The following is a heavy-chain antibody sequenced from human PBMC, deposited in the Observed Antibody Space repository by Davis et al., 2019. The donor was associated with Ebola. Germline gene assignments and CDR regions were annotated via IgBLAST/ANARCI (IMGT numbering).Heavy chain of an antibody. CDR1: GGSFSGYY. CDR3: ASGTMVRGVIVDY. D-gene: IGHD3-10*01. Sequence: PSETLSLTCAVYGGSFSGYYWSWIRQPPGKGLEWIGEINHSGSTNYNPSLKSRVTISVDTSKNQFSLKLSSVTAADTAVYYCASGTMVRGVIVDYWGQGTLVTVSS. J-gene: IGHJ4*02. V-gene: IGHV4-34*01. CDR2: INHSGST.